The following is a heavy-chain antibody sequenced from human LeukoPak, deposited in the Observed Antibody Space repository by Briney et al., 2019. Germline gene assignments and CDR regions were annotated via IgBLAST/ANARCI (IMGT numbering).Heavy chain of an antibody. CDR2: ISAYNGNT. J-gene: IGHJ3*02. D-gene: IGHD6-19*01. CDR3: ARVGKQWLVGHAFDI. CDR1: GYTFTSYG. V-gene: IGHV1-18*01. Sequence: SVKVSCKASGYTFTSYGISWVRQAPGQGLEWMGWISAYNGNTNYAQKLQARVTMTTDTSTSTAYMELRSLRSDDTAVHYCARVGKQWLVGHAFDIWGQGTMVTVSS.